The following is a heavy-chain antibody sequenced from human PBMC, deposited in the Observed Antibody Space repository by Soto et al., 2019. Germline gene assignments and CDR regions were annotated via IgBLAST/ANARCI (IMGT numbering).Heavy chain of an antibody. J-gene: IGHJ4*02. V-gene: IGHV4-61*08. D-gene: IGHD3-22*01. CDR1: GGSVSSGDYY. CDR2: IYYSGST. CDR3: ARYDSSGYYANRIDY. Sequence: PSETLSLTCTVSGGSVSSGDYYWSWIRQPPGKGLEYIGYIYYSGSTNSNPSLKSRVTISVDTSKNQFSLKLSSVTAADTAVYYSARYDSSGYYANRIDYWGQGTLVTVSS.